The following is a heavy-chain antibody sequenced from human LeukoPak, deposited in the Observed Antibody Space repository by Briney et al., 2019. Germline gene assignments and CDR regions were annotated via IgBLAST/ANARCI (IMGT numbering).Heavy chain of an antibody. V-gene: IGHV3-53*01. CDR1: GFTFSSYT. D-gene: IGHD3-10*01. Sequence: PGGSLRLSCAASGFTFSSYTMDWVRQAPGKGLEWVSVIYSGGSTYYADSVKGRFTISRDNSKNTLYLQMNSLRAEDTAVYYCAREPIGASAVWGKGTTVTISS. CDR2: IYSGGST. CDR3: AREPIGASAV. J-gene: IGHJ6*04.